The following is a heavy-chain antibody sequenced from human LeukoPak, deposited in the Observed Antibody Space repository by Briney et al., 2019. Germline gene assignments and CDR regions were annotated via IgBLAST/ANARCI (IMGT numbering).Heavy chain of an antibody. Sequence: ASMKVSCKTSGYSFTDYYMHWVRQAPGQGLEWMGWINPNSGGTSSAQKFQGRVTMTRDTSTTTVYMEVSWLTSDDTATYYCARADRLDGGPYLIGPWGQGTLVTVSS. D-gene: IGHD2-21*01. CDR2: INPNSGGT. V-gene: IGHV1-2*02. CDR1: GYSFTDYY. CDR3: ARADRLDGGPYLIGP. J-gene: IGHJ5*02.